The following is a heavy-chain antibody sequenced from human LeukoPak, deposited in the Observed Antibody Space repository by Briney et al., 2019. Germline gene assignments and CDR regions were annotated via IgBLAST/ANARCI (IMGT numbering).Heavy chain of an antibody. D-gene: IGHD2-2*01. J-gene: IGHJ4*02. CDR2: SNHSGST. CDR3: ARGRQNKDIVVVPAAIAFDY. CDR1: GGSFSGYY. Sequence: SETLSLTCAVYGGSFSGYYWSWIRQPPGTGLELIGESNHSGSTNYNPSLKSRVTISVDTSKNQFSLKLSSVTAADTAVYYCARGRQNKDIVVVPAAIAFDYWGQGTLVTVSS. V-gene: IGHV4-34*01.